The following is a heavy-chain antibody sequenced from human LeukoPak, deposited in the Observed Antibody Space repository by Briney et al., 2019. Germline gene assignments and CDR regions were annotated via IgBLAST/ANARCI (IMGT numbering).Heavy chain of an antibody. D-gene: IGHD6-19*01. CDR2: ISSHRSI. J-gene: IGHJ4*02. Sequence: KTGGSLRLSCVVSGFTLSNSSMSWLRQAPGKGLEWVSSISSHRSIYAEPVRGRFTISRDTAKNSLYLQMNSLRAEDSALYYCARDKSGWARDYWGQGTLVTVSA. CDR3: ARDKSGWARDY. V-gene: IGHV3-69-1*01. CDR1: GFTLSNSS.